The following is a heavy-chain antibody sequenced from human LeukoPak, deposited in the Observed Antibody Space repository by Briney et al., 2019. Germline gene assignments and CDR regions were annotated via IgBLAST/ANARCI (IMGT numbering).Heavy chain of an antibody. J-gene: IGHJ4*02. D-gene: IGHD6-13*01. Sequence: GGTLRLSCEVSGFSFRNFGMRWVRQAPGKGLEWVSDISDSGGTTYYGDSVKGLFIISRDNSKNTLDLQMNSLRPDDTAGYYCARAQLGFEYWGEGTLVTVSS. CDR1: GFSFRNFG. V-gene: IGHV3-23*01. CDR2: ISDSGGTT. CDR3: ARAQLGFEY.